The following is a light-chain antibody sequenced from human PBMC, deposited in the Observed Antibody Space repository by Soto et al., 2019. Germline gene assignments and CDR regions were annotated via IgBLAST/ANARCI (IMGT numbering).Light chain of an antibody. CDR3: SSYTGSSTYVV. Sequence: QSALTQPASVSGSPGQSITISCTGTSSDVGAYNYVSWYQQHPGKAPKLMIYDVSNRPSGVSNRFSGSKSGNTASLTISGLQAEDEDDYYCSSYTGSSTYVVFGGGTKLTVL. CDR1: SSDVGAYNY. J-gene: IGLJ2*01. CDR2: DVS. V-gene: IGLV2-14*01.